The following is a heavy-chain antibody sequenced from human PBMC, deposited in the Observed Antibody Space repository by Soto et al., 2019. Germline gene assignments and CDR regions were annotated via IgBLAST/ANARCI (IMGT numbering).Heavy chain of an antibody. Sequence: QVQLQQSGPGLVKPSQTLSLTCAISGDSVSSNSAAWTWIRQSPSRGLEWLGRTYYRSTWSNDXXLSVKSRITIXXDXSXXQFSLHLNSVNPEDTAVYYCARQIAAPGTAGTFDYWGQGTLVTVSS. J-gene: IGHJ4*02. D-gene: IGHD6-13*01. CDR2: TYYRSTWSN. CDR3: ARQIAAPGTAGTFDY. V-gene: IGHV6-1*01. CDR1: GDSVSSNSAA.